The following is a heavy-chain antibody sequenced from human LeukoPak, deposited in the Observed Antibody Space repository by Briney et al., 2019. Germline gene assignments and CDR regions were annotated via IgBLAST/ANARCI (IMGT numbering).Heavy chain of an antibody. J-gene: IGHJ3*02. CDR2: IYSDGST. D-gene: IGHD4-17*01. Sequence: GGSLRLSCAASGFTVSSNYMSWVRQAPGKGLEWVSVIYSDGSTNYADSVKGRFTISRDNSKNTLYLQMNSLRAEDTAVYYCAKDPNGDYVGAFDSWGQGTMVTVSS. CDR1: GFTVSSNY. CDR3: AKDPNGDYVGAFDS. V-gene: IGHV3-53*05.